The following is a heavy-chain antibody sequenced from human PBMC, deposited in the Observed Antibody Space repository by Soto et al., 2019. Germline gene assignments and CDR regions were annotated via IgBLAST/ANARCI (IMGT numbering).Heavy chain of an antibody. V-gene: IGHV4-34*02. D-gene: IGHD1-26*01. J-gene: IGHJ5*02. CDR3: ARVGDDSKVGRT. CDR2: IHPSGST. Sequence: QAQLQQWGAGVLKPSETLSLTCAVYGESCSGYYCSWTRQPPGKGLEWIGEIHPSGSTYFHPSLQTRVTMSPDTSKNQFSLTRSSVPAADTAIYYCARVGDDSKVGRTWGPGTLVTVAS. CDR1: GESCSGYY.